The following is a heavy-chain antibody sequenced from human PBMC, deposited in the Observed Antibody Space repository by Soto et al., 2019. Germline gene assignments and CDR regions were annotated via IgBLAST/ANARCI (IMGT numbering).Heavy chain of an antibody. CDR3: AKSTSLVDSFDI. CDR1: GFTFDDYA. J-gene: IGHJ3*02. V-gene: IGHV3-9*01. Sequence: EVQLVESGGGLVQPGRSRRLSCEASGFTFDDYAMNWDRQARGEGLEWVSGIGWNSGSIGYADSVKGPFTISRDNAKTSLYLQMTTLRAEDTALSYCAKSTSLVDSFDIWGQGTMVTVSS. CDR2: IGWNSGSI. D-gene: IGHD1-1*01.